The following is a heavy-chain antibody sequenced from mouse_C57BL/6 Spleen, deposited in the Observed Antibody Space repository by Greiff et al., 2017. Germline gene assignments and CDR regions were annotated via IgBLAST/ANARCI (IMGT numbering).Heavy chain of an antibody. Sequence: VQLQQSGAELVRPGASVKLSCTASGFNIKDYYMHWVKQRPEQGLEWIGRIDPEDGDTEYAPKFQGKATMTADTSSNTAYLQLSSLTSEDTAVYYCTVYYGSTYFDYWGQGTTLTVSS. D-gene: IGHD1-1*01. J-gene: IGHJ2*01. V-gene: IGHV14-1*01. CDR3: TVYYGSTYFDY. CDR2: IDPEDGDT. CDR1: GFNIKDYY.